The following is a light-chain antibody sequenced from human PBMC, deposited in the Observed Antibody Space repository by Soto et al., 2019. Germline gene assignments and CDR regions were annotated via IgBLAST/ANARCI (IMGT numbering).Light chain of an antibody. CDR3: QQYGSSPLT. J-gene: IGKJ4*01. Sequence: EIVLTHSPGTLSLSPGERATLSCRASQSVSSSYLAWYQQKPGQAPRLLIYGASSRATGIQDKFSGSGSGTDFTLTISRLEPEDFAVYYCQQYGSSPLTFGGGTKVEIK. CDR2: GAS. V-gene: IGKV3-20*01. CDR1: QSVSSSY.